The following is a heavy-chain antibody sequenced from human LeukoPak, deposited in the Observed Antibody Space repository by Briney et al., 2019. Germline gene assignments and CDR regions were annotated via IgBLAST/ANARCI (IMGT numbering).Heavy chain of an antibody. Sequence: GGTLRLSCAASGFTFNTYGMTWVRQAPGRGLEWVGRIKSKTDGGTTDYAAPVKGRFTISRDDSKNTLYLQMNSLKTEDTAVYYCTTGIAVAGTDYWGQGTLVTVSS. V-gene: IGHV3-15*01. D-gene: IGHD6-19*01. J-gene: IGHJ4*02. CDR1: GFTFNTYG. CDR3: TTGIAVAGTDY. CDR2: IKSKTDGGTT.